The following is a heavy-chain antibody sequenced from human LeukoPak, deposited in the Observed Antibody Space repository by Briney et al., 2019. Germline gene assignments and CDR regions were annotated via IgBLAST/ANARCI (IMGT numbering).Heavy chain of an antibody. CDR1: GVNFSSFA. V-gene: IGHV3-23*01. J-gene: IGHJ4*02. CDR2: ISGSGGDSGGST. CDR3: AKHRSGIAASGSNY. D-gene: IGHD6-13*01. Sequence: GGSLRLSCAASGVNFSSFAMSWVRQAPGKGLEWVSVSVISGSGGDSGGSTYYADSVKGRFTISRDDSNNTLYLQMNNLKVEDTAVYYCAKHRSGIAASGSNYWGQGTLVSVSS.